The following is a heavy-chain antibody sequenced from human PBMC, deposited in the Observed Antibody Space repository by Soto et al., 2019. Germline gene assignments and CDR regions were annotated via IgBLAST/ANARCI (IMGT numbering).Heavy chain of an antibody. CDR3: TTDRGLLWFGDRSPFDY. CDR2: ISFSGDYI. CDR1: GFPLEKCG. Sequence: GGSLRLSCAVSGFPLEKCGMNWVRQAPGKGLEWVSSISFSGDYIYYADSVKGRFTISRDNARNSLYLQMNSLKTEDTAVYYCTTDRGLLWFGDRSPFDYWGQGTLVTVSS. J-gene: IGHJ4*02. D-gene: IGHD3-10*01. V-gene: IGHV3-21*03.